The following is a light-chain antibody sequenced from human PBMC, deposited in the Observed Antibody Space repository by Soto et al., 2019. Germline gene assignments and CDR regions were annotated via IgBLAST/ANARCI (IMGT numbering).Light chain of an antibody. CDR3: SSYAGSNSSV. Sequence: QSALTQPPSASGSPGQSVTISCTGTSSDVGGYNYVSWYQQHPGKAPKLMIYEVSKRPSGVPDRFSGSKSGNTASLTVSGLQAEDEADYYCSSYAGSNSSVFGGWTKLTVL. CDR1: SSDVGGYNY. CDR2: EVS. V-gene: IGLV2-8*01. J-gene: IGLJ3*02.